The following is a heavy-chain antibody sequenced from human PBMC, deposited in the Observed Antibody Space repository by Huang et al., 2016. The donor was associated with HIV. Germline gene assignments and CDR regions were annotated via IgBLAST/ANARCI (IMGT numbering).Heavy chain of an antibody. V-gene: IGHV3-23*01. CDR3: TTLSYYHSGY. CDR1: GLSFSTYG. Sequence: EVHLLQSGGGFVQPGGSLRLTCRASGLSFSTYGMNWVSQSPGKGLEWVSSISCSGNRTMYADPVKGNFTISRDNSNNTLYMEMNNVGVEDTATYYCTTLSYYHSGYWGQGVLVTVSS. J-gene: IGHJ4*02. CDR2: ISCSGNRT. D-gene: IGHD3-16*01.